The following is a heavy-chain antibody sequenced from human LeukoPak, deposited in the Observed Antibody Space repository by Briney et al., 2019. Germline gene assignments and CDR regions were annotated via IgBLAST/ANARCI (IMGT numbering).Heavy chain of an antibody. J-gene: IGHJ4*02. V-gene: IGHV1-69*02. Sequence: SVKVSCKASGGTFSSYTISWVRQAPGQGLEWMGRIIPIFGIANYAQKFQGRVTITADKSTSTAYMELSSLRSEDTAVYYCARGTAVAATYYYDSSGYYYGDGSFDYWGQGTLVTVSS. CDR2: IIPIFGIA. D-gene: IGHD3-22*01. CDR3: ARGTAVAATYYYDSSGYYYGDGSFDY. CDR1: GGTFSSYT.